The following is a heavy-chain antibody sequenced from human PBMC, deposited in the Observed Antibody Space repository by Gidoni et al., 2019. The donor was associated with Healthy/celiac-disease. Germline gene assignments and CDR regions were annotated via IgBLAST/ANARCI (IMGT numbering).Heavy chain of an antibody. Sequence: EVQMVESGGGLVKPVGSLRLSCAASGFTFSSYWLSGVRQAPGKGLEWVANIKQDGSEKYYVDSVKGRFTISRDNAKNSLYLQMNSLRAEDTAVYYWARDRGFLEWPTDYYYYGMDVWGQGTTVTVSS. D-gene: IGHD3-3*01. CDR2: IKQDGSEK. V-gene: IGHV3-7*01. CDR3: ARDRGFLEWPTDYYYYGMDV. CDR1: GFTFSSYW. J-gene: IGHJ6*02.